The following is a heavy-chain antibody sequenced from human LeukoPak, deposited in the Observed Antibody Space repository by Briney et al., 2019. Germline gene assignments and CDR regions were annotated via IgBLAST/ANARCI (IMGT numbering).Heavy chain of an antibody. J-gene: IGHJ4*02. D-gene: IGHD3-3*01. CDR1: GFTVSSNY. CDR2: IYSGGST. V-gene: IGHV3-53*01. Sequence: GGSLRLSCAASGFTVSSNYMSWVRQAPGKGLEWVSVIYSGGSTYYADSVKGRFTISRDNAKNSLYLQMNSLRAEDTAVYYCARGGQWLRFLSYFDYWGQGTLVTVSS. CDR3: ARGGQWLRFLSYFDY.